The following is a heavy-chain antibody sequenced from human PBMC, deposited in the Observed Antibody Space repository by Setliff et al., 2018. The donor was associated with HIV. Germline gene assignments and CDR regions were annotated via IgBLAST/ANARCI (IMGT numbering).Heavy chain of an antibody. V-gene: IGHV4-34*01. CDR3: ARGYASGYDAYGY. CDR2: IIHSGSI. CDR1: GGSFSVNY. D-gene: IGHD5-12*01. Sequence: SETLSLTCAVYGGSFSVNYWSWIRQPPGKGLEWIGEIIHSGSINYNPSLKSRVTISVDTYNNQFSLNMNSVNAADTAVYYCARGYASGYDAYGYWGQGTLVTVSS. J-gene: IGHJ4*02.